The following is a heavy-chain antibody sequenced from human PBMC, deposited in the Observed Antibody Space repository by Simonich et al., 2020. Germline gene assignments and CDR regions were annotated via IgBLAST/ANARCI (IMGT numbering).Heavy chain of an antibody. J-gene: IGHJ3*02. CDR1: GGSFSGYY. CDR2: INHSGST. D-gene: IGHD3-16*01. CDR3: ARPLGIVWAFDI. Sequence: QVQLQQWGAGLLKPSETLSLTCAVYGGSFSGYYWSWIRQAPGKGRELVGEINHSGSTNYNPSLKSRVTISVDTSKNQFSLKLSSVTAADTAVYYCARPLGIVWAFDIWGQGTMVTVSS. V-gene: IGHV4-34*01.